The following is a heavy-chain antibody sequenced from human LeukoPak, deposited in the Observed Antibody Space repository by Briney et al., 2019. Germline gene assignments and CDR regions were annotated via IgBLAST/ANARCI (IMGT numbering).Heavy chain of an antibody. D-gene: IGHD3-22*01. V-gene: IGHV3-48*01. CDR2: ISSSSTI. CDR3: ARDRLYYYDSSGKFDY. Sequence: GGSLRLSCAASGFTFSSYSMNWVRQAPGKGLEWVSYISSSSTIYYADSVKGRFTISRDNAKNSLYLQMNSLRAEDTAVYYCARDRLYYYDSSGKFDYWGQGTLVTVSS. CDR1: GFTFSSYS. J-gene: IGHJ4*02.